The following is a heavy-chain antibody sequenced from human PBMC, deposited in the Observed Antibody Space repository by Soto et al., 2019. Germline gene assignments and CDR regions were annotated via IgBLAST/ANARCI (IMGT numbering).Heavy chain of an antibody. Sequence: QVQLVQSGPGVRKPGASGKVSCRAPDKPFPTNPMHWVRKPPGQRLEWMGWINTGNGNTKYSQKFQGRVTITRDTSASTAYMELSSLRSEDTAVYYCARGQWLVPGYWGQGTLVTVSS. CDR3: ARGQWLVPGY. D-gene: IGHD6-19*01. CDR1: DKPFPTNP. CDR2: INTGNGNT. V-gene: IGHV1-3*04. J-gene: IGHJ4*02.